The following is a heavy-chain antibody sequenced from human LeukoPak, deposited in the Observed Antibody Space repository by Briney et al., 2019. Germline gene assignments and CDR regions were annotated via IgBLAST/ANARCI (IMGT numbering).Heavy chain of an antibody. V-gene: IGHV3-53*01. Sequence: PGGSLRLSCAASGFTFNNYAMTWVRQAPGKGLEWVSVLYSGGGTFYADSVKGRFTISRDNSKNMLYLQMNSLRAEDTAVYYCARAGYSFGLDYWGQGTLVTVSS. J-gene: IGHJ4*02. CDR1: GFTFNNYA. CDR3: ARAGYSFGLDY. D-gene: IGHD5-18*01. CDR2: LYSGGGT.